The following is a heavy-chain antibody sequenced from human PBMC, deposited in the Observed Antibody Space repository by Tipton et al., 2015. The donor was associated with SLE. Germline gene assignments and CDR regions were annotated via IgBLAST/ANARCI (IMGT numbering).Heavy chain of an antibody. V-gene: IGHV4-34*01. CDR3: TGVGSGPGTDY. Sequence: TLSLTCAVYGGSFSGYYWSWIRQPPGKGLEWSGEINHSGSTNYNPSLKSRVTISVDTSKNQFSLKLSSVTAADTAVYYCTGVGSGPGTDYWGQGTLVTVSS. D-gene: IGHD6-13*01. J-gene: IGHJ4*02. CDR1: GGSFSGYY. CDR2: INHSGST.